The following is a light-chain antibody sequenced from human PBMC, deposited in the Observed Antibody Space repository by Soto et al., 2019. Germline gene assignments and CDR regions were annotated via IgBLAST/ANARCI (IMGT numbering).Light chain of an antibody. CDR2: VAS. V-gene: IGKV3-20*01. Sequence: EIVLTQSPGTLSLSPVDRATFSCRASQIVSNRYLAWYQQKPGQAPRLLIYVASTRATGIPARFSGSGSGTDFTLTISRLEPEDFAVFYCQQYGSSITFGQGTRLEIK. CDR1: QIVSNRY. J-gene: IGKJ5*01. CDR3: QQYGSSIT.